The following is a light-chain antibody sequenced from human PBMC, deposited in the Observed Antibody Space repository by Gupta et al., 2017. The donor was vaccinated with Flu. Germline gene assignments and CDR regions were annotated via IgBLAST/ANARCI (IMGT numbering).Light chain of an antibody. CDR2: EVH. Sequence: QSALTEPAPVYWSPGQSNTISCAGTSSDVVRSNYVSWYQHHPGTAPKLIIYEVHNRPSGVSNRFSGSKSGNTSCQTISGLQAEDDCDYYCTTNRSSTTLYVFGSGTKVTVL. V-gene: IGLV2-14*01. CDR3: TTNRSSTTLYV. J-gene: IGLJ1*01. CDR1: SSDVVRSNY.